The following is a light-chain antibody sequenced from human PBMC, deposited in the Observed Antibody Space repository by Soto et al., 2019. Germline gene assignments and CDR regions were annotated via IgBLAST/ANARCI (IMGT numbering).Light chain of an antibody. CDR3: QQSYSTPYT. CDR2: AAS. Sequence: DIQMTQSPSSLSASIGDRVTIACRASQSISSYVNWYQQKPGKAPKLLLYAASNLESGVPSRFSGSGFGTYFTLTISSLQPEDFAAYYCQQSYSTPYTFGQGTKLEIK. CDR1: QSISSY. V-gene: IGKV1-39*01. J-gene: IGKJ2*01.